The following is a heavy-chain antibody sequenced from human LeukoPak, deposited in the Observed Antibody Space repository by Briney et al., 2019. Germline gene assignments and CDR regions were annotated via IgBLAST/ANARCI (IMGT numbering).Heavy chain of an antibody. CDR1: GYTFTSYY. CDR2: INPSGGST. CDR3: ARGGSGGSADDWFDP. Sequence: ASVKVSCKASGYTFTSYYMHWVRQAPGQGLEWMGIINPSGGSTSYAQKFQGRVTMTRDTSVFTAYMELNNLKSDDTAVYYCARGGSGGSADDWFDPWGQGALVTVSS. J-gene: IGHJ5*02. V-gene: IGHV1-46*01. D-gene: IGHD2-15*01.